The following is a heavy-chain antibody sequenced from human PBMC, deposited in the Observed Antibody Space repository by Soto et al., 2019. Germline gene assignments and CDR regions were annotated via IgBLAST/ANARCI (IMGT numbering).Heavy chain of an antibody. V-gene: IGHV1-69*01. CDR1: GGTFSSYA. Sequence: QVQLVQSGAEVKKPGSSVKVSCKASGGTFSSYAISWLRQAPGQGLEWMGGIIPVFGTTNYDQKFQGRVTITADGSTSTAYRELSSLRSADTAVYYGATSSRYLLVGTAAGNQYYYVMDVWGQWTTVTVSS. J-gene: IGHJ6*02. D-gene: IGHD6-13*01. CDR3: ATSSRYLLVGTAAGNQYYYVMDV. CDR2: IIPVFGTT.